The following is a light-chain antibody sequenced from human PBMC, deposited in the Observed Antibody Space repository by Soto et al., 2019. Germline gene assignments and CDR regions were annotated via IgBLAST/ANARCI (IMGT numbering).Light chain of an antibody. CDR3: QQRRVWPLT. Sequence: VLTQSPAILSLSPGERATLDCRASQSVSNYLAWYQQRPGQAPRLLIYDSSNRATSIPDRFSASGSGTDFTLNISRLVPVDFAGYYCQQRRVWPLTFGGGTKVEIK. V-gene: IGKV3-11*01. J-gene: IGKJ4*01. CDR1: QSVSNY. CDR2: DSS.